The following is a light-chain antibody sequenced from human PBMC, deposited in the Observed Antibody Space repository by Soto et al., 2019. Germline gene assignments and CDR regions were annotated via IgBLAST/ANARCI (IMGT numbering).Light chain of an antibody. J-gene: IGLJ3*02. CDR3: QSYDSRLSGSV. Sequence: QSVLTQPPSVSGAPGQRVTISCTGSSSNIGANYDVHWYQQVPGTAPKLLIYGNNNRPSGVPDRFSGSKSGTSASLAITGLQAEDAADYYCQSYDSRLSGSVFGGGTKLTVL. CDR1: SSNIGANYD. CDR2: GNN. V-gene: IGLV1-40*01.